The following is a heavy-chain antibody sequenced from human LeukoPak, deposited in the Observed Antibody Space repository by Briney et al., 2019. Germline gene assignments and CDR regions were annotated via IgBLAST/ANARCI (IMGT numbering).Heavy chain of an antibody. CDR2: ISSSSSYI. CDR1: GFTFSSYS. V-gene: IGHV3-21*01. D-gene: IGHD1-26*01. Sequence: GGSLRLSCAASGFTFSSYSMNWVRQAPGKGLEWVSSISSSSSYIYYADSVKGRFTISRDNAKNSLYLQMNSLRAEDTAVYYCASLTAIEAGAVRYWGQGTLVTVSS. CDR3: ASLTAIEAGAVRY. J-gene: IGHJ4*02.